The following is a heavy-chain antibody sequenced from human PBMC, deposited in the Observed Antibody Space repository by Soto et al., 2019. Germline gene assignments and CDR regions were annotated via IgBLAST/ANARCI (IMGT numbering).Heavy chain of an antibody. V-gene: IGHV4-31*02. Sequence: ASETLSLTCTVSGGSISSGGYYWSWIRQHPGKGLEWIGYIYYYGSTYYNPSLKSRVTISVDTSKNQFSLKLSSVTAADTAVYYCARVGGINAFDIWGQGTMVTVSS. CDR3: ARVGGINAFDI. CDR2: IYYYGST. CDR1: GGSISSGGYY. J-gene: IGHJ3*02. D-gene: IGHD3-10*01.